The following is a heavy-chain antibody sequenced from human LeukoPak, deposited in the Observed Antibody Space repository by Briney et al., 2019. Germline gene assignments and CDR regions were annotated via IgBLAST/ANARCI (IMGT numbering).Heavy chain of an antibody. CDR3: AKGSAAARPYYFDY. Sequence: GGSLRLSWAASGFTFSSYAMSWVRQTQGKGLEWVSAVTDSGDSTYSADSVRGRFTISRDNSKNTLYLQMNSLRAEDTAVYFCAKGSAAARPYYFDYWGQGTLVTVSS. CDR1: GFTFSSYA. V-gene: IGHV3-23*01. J-gene: IGHJ4*02. CDR2: VTDSGDST. D-gene: IGHD6-6*01.